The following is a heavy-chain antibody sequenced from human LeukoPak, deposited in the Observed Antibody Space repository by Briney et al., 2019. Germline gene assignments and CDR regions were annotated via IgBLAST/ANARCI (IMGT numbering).Heavy chain of an antibody. Sequence: ASVKVSCKASGNTFTAYYIHWVRQAPGQGLEWMGWINPNNGVTNYAQKFQGRVTMTRDTSISTAYMELTRLRSDDTAVYYCAGPRGYCGGDSCYFDYWGQGTLVTVSS. J-gene: IGHJ4*02. D-gene: IGHD2-21*01. V-gene: IGHV1-2*02. CDR3: AGPRGYCGGDSCYFDY. CDR1: GNTFTAYY. CDR2: INPNNGVT.